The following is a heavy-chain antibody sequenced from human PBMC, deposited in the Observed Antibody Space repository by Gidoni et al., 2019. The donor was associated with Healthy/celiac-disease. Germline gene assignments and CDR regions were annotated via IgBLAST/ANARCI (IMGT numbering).Heavy chain of an antibody. D-gene: IGHD6-19*01. CDR1: GFPFSSDA. CDR3: AKVVAVADTTGDCFDY. CDR2: IRGSGGST. V-gene: IGHV3-23*01. J-gene: IGHJ4*02. Sequence: EVQLLESGGGLVQPGGSLRLSRAASGFPFSSDAMSWVRQAPGKGLEWVSAIRGSGGSTYYADSVKGRFTISRDNSKNTLYLQMNSLRAEDTAVYYCAKVVAVADTTGDCFDYWGQGTLVTVSS.